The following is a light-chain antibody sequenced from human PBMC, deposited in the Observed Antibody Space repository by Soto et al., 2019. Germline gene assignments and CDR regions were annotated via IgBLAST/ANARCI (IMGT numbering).Light chain of an antibody. CDR1: QSISGW. CDR2: KAS. V-gene: IGKV1-5*03. J-gene: IGKJ2*01. Sequence: DIQMTQSPSTLSASVGDRVTITLRSSQSISGWLARYPQKLGKAPKLLIYKASILESGVPSRFSGSGSGTDFTLTISSLQPDDFATYYCQQYNTYFRTVGQATKLEIK. CDR3: QQYNTYFRT.